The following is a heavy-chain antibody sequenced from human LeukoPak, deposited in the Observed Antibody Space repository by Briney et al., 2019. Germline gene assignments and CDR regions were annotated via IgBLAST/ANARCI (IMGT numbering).Heavy chain of an antibody. J-gene: IGHJ4*02. CDR1: GYTFTDQY. D-gene: IGHD3-10*01. Sequence: ASVKVSCKASGYTFTDQYMNWVRQAPGRGLEWMGWINPNSGGTNYEQKFQGRVTMTRDTPISIAYMELSRLEFDDTAVYYCARGELMVDYWGQGTLVTVS. CDR3: ARGELMVDY. CDR2: INPNSGGT. V-gene: IGHV1-2*02.